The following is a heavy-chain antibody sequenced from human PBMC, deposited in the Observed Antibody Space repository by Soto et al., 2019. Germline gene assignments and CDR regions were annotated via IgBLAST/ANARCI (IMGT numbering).Heavy chain of an antibody. Sequence: EVQLVESGGGLVKPGESLTLSCVGSGFSFSDYSMNWVRQPPGKGLEWVSSISRNNNYIYYADSVKGRFSISRDNAQNSLFLQMDSLRAEDTAVYYCARDVKNFDFWGQGTLVRVSS. V-gene: IGHV3-21*06. J-gene: IGHJ4*02. CDR3: ARDVKNFDF. CDR2: ISRNNNYI. CDR1: GFSFSDYS.